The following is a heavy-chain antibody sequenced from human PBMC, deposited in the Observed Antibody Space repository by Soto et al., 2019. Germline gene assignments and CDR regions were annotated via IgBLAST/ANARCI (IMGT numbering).Heavy chain of an antibody. CDR1: RFTYSSYA. V-gene: IGHV3-23*01. CDR3: AKKVSGTVTSGAYWDFDL. D-gene: IGHD4-17*01. J-gene: IGHJ2*01. CDR2: ISGGGDAT. Sequence: EVQLLESGGGLVQPGGSLRLSCATSRFTYSSYAMSWVRQAPGKGLEWVSGISGGGDATFYADSVKGRVTISRDNSKNTLYLQMNSLRAEDTALYSCAKKVSGTVTSGAYWDFDLSGRGTLGTVAS.